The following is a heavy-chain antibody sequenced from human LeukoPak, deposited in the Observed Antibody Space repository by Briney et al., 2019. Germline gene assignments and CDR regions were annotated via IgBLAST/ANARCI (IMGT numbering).Heavy chain of an antibody. Sequence: GESLTLSCAASGFSVSRHWMSWVRHTPGKGLEWVANINPDGGTKYYRYFAKGRITISRDNAQNSLYLQINSLRVEDTAVYYCAREKGTLIRAMAFEMWGQGTMVTVSS. CDR2: INPDGGTK. CDR3: AREKGTLIRAMAFEM. D-gene: IGHD3-10*01. CDR1: GFSVSRHW. J-gene: IGHJ3*02. V-gene: IGHV3-7*01.